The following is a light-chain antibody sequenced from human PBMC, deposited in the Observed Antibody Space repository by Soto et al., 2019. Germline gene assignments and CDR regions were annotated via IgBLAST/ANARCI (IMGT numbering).Light chain of an antibody. Sequence: EIVMTQSPPTLSVSPGERATLSCRASQSVGSKLAWYQQRPGQAPRLLIYAASNRATGIPARFSGSGSGTEFSLTISSLQSEDFAVYSCQQYGDWPGAFGGGTKVEIK. J-gene: IGKJ4*01. V-gene: IGKV3D-15*01. CDR3: QQYGDWPGA. CDR1: QSVGSK. CDR2: AAS.